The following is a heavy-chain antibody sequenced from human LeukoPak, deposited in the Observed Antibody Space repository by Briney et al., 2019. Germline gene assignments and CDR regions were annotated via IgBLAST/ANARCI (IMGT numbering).Heavy chain of an antibody. D-gene: IGHD3-22*01. CDR2: IKQDGSEK. CDR1: GFTFSSYW. CDR3: ARDVSYYDSSGYYYDY. Sequence: GGSLRLSCAASGFTFSSYWMSWVRQAPGKGLEWVANIKQDGSEKYYVDSVKGRFTISRDNAKNSLYLQMNSLRAEDTALYYCARDVSYYDSSGYYYDYWGQGTLVTVSS. J-gene: IGHJ4*02. V-gene: IGHV3-7*03.